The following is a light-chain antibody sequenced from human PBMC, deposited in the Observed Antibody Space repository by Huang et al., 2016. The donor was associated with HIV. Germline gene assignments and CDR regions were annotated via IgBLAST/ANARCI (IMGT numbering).Light chain of an antibody. Sequence: EVVMTQSPAILSVSPGERATLSCRASQSVTSNLAWYQQKPGQAPRLLIYIASTRATGIPARFSGSGSGTEFTLTISSLQSEYFAVYYCQHYNNWPWWTFGQGTKVEIK. CDR1: QSVTSN. J-gene: IGKJ1*01. V-gene: IGKV3-15*01. CDR3: QHYNNWPWWT. CDR2: IAS.